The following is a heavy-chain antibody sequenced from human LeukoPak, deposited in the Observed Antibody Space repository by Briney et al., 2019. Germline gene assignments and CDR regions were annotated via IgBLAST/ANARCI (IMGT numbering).Heavy chain of an antibody. J-gene: IGHJ6*02. D-gene: IGHD1-26*01. V-gene: IGHV4-31*01. CDR1: GGSISRGVYY. CDR3: ARCGGSQSYYGMDV. Sequence: SETLSLTCSVSGGSISRGVYYCRWGRQHRGRGLEWIVYIYYSGSTYYNPSLKSQVTISVDTSKNQFSLNLSSVTAADTAVYHCARCGGSQSYYGMDVWGQGTTVTVSS. CDR2: IYYSGST.